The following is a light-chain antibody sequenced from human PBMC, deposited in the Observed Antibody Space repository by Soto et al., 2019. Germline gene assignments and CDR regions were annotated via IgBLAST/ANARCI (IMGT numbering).Light chain of an antibody. Sequence: EVVMTQSPATLSAFPGERVTLSCRASHSVSTSLAWYQQKPGQAPRLLIYSASTRATDIPARFSGSGSGTEFTLTISSLESEDFAVYYCQQYIHGYTFGQGTKLEIK. V-gene: IGKV3-15*01. J-gene: IGKJ2*01. CDR1: HSVSTS. CDR2: SAS. CDR3: QQYIHGYT.